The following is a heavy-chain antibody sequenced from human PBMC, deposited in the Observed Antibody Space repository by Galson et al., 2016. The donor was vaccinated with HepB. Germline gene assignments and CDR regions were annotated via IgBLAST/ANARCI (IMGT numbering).Heavy chain of an antibody. Sequence: SLRLSCAASGIAFSNHPMHWVRQTPGMGLEWLALISFDGGHKYYSDSVMGRFTIARDNSKNTVFLQLNSLRTEDTALYYCATASNSGTIYYFDFWGQGTMATVSS. CDR3: ATASNSGTIYYFDF. V-gene: IGHV3-30*04. J-gene: IGHJ3*01. CDR2: ISFDGGHK. CDR1: GIAFSNHP. D-gene: IGHD1-26*01.